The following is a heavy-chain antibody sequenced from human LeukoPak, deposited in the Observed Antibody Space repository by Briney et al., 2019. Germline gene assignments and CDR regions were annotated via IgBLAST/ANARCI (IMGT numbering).Heavy chain of an antibody. CDR2: IYPGDSDT. D-gene: IGHD1-20*01. Sequence: GASLQISCKWSGYIFTTYWIAWVRQLPGKGLEWMGIIYPGDSDTRYSPSFQGQVTISVDKSISTAYLQWSSLKASDTAMYYCARGSEGNWNLFAYWGQGTLVTISS. J-gene: IGHJ4*02. CDR1: GYIFTTYW. CDR3: ARGSEGNWNLFAY. V-gene: IGHV5-51*01.